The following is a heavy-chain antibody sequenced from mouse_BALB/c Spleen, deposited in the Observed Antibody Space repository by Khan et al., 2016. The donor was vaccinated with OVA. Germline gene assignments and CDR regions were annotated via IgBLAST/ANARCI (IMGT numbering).Heavy chain of an antibody. CDR1: GYTFSSYW. CDR3: ARGNYDGSSSVFGY. V-gene: IGHV1-9*01. Sequence: QVQLQQSGAELMKPGASVKISCKATGYTFSSYWIEWVKQRPGHGLEWIGEILPGSGRNNYNEKFKGKATFTADTSSNTAYMQLSNLTSDDSAVYYCARGNYDGSSSVFGYWGQGTLVTVSA. CDR2: ILPGSGRN. D-gene: IGHD1-1*01. J-gene: IGHJ3*01.